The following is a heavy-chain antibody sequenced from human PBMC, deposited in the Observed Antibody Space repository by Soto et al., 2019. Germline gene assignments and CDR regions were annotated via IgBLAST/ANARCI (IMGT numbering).Heavy chain of an antibody. J-gene: IGHJ4*02. Sequence: GGSLRLSCAASGFTFSNAWMNWVRQAPGKGLEWVGRIKSKTDGGTADYAAPVKGRFTISRDDSKNTLYLQMNSLKTEDTAVYYCTTDISDDYVWGSYRQGVFDYWGQGTLVTVSS. CDR1: GFTFSNAW. CDR2: IKSKTDGGTA. D-gene: IGHD3-16*02. V-gene: IGHV3-15*07. CDR3: TTDISDDYVWGSYRQGVFDY.